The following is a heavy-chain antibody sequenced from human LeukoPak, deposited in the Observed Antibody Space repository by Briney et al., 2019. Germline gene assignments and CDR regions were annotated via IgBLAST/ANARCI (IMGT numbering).Heavy chain of an antibody. V-gene: IGHV3-30*02. Sequence: GGSLRLSCAASGFTFSSYGMHWVRQAPGKGLEWVAFIRYDESTKNYIDSVKGRFTISRDNSKNSLYLQMNSLRAEDTAVYYCLAFSTAGTAYWGQGTLVTVSS. D-gene: IGHD3/OR15-3a*01. CDR2: IRYDESTK. J-gene: IGHJ4*02. CDR3: LAFSTAGTAY. CDR1: GFTFSSYG.